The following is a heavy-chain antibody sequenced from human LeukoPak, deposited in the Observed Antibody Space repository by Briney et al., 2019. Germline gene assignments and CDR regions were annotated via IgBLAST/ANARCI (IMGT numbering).Heavy chain of an antibody. J-gene: IGHJ4*02. CDR2: IYYSGNT. D-gene: IGHD6-19*01. V-gene: IGHV4-59*01. Sequence: SETLSLTCSVSDGSISGYYWTWIRQPPGKGLEWIGNIYYSGNTNYNPSLRSRVTISLDTSKSQFSLKLTSVAAADAAVYYCARGGWYFAYWGRGTLVTVSS. CDR3: ARGGWYFAY. CDR1: DGSISGYY.